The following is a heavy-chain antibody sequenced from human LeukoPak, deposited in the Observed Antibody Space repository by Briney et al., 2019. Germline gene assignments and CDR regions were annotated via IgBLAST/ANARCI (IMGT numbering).Heavy chain of an antibody. CDR2: ISSSGANT. J-gene: IGHJ4*02. D-gene: IGHD4-17*01. CDR3: AKEAGVTTPPK. Sequence: GGSLRLSCAASGLTFSNYAMSWVRQAPGKGLEWVSGISSSGANTYHADSVKGRFAISRDNSKNTLYLQMNSLRAEDTAMYYCAKEAGVTTPPKWGQGTLVIVSS. CDR1: GLTFSNYA. V-gene: IGHV3-23*01.